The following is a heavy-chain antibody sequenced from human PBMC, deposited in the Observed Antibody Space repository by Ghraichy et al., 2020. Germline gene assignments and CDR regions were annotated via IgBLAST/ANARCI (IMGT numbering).Heavy chain of an antibody. CDR1: GGSISSYY. CDR2: IYYSGST. Sequence: SETLSLTCTVSGGSISSYYWSWIRQPPGKGLEWIGYIYYSGSTNYNPSLKSRVTISVDTSKNQFSLKLSSVTAADTAVYYCARGVVYANRYFDYWGQGTLVTVSS. CDR3: ARGVVYANRYFDY. D-gene: IGHD2-8*02. J-gene: IGHJ4*02. V-gene: IGHV4-59*01.